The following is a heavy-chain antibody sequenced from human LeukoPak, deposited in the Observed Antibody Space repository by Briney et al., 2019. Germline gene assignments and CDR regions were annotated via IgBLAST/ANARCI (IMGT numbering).Heavy chain of an antibody. J-gene: IGHJ5*02. D-gene: IGHD3-10*01. CDR3: ARRRFRGEQIGNNWFAP. CDR2: IYYSGST. Sequence: NPSETLSLTCSVSGGSISSRSYYWGWIPQPPGKGLEWIGSIYYSGSTYFNPSLKSRVTISVDTSKNQFSLPLSSVTAADTAVYYCARRRFRGEQIGNNWFAPGGQGTPVT. V-gene: IGHV4-39*01. CDR1: GGSISSRSYY.